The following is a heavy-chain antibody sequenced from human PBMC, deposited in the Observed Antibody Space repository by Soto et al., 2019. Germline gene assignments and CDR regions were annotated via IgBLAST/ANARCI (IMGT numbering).Heavy chain of an antibody. CDR3: ARSSYCSSTSCKDDYGMDV. Sequence: QVQLVQSGAEVKKPGSSVKVSCKASGGTFSSYAISWVRQAPGQGLEWMGGIIPIFGTANYAQKFQGRVTITADESTSTAYMELSSLRSEDTAVYYCARSSYCSSTSCKDDYGMDVWGQGTTVTVSS. J-gene: IGHJ6*02. V-gene: IGHV1-69*01. CDR1: GGTFSSYA. CDR2: IIPIFGTA. D-gene: IGHD2-2*01.